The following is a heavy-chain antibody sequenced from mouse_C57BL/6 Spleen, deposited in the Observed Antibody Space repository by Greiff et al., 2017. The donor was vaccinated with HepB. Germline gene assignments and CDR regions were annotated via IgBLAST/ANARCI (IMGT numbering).Heavy chain of an antibody. D-gene: IGHD1-2*01. V-gene: IGHV1-80*01. CDR3: ARAATTAIFDY. CDR2: IYPGDGDT. CDR1: GYAFSSYW. J-gene: IGHJ2*01. Sequence: VQRVESGAELVKPGASVKISCKASGYAFSSYWMNWVKQRPGKGLEWIGQIYPGDGDTNYNGKFKGKATLTADKSSSTAYMQLSSLTSEDSAVYFCARAATTAIFDYWGQGTTLTVSS.